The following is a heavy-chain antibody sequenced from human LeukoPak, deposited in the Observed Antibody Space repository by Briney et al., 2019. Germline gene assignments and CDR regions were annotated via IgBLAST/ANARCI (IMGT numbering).Heavy chain of an antibody. D-gene: IGHD3-16*01. CDR2: ISGSGGST. CDR3: AKGYYDYVWGSYYFDY. V-gene: IGHV3-23*01. CDR1: GFTFSSYA. Sequence: GGSLRLSCAASGFTFSSYAMSWVRQAPGKGLEWVSAISGSGGSTYCADSVKGRFTISRDNSRDTLYLQMNSLRAEDTTVYYCAKGYYDYVWGSYYFDYWGQGTLVTVSS. J-gene: IGHJ4*02.